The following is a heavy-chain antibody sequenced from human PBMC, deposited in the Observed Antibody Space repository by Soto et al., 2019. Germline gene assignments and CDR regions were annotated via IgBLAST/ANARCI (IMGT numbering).Heavy chain of an antibody. Sequence: XXSLWLYCGAAGLTFTRYSMYYVHKAPGKGLEWVSAISGSGGSTYYADSVKGRFTISRDNSKNTLYLQMNSLRAEDKAVYYCAKGLRFLEWLPTYGMDVWGQGTTVTVSS. CDR3: AKGLRFLEWLPTYGMDV. V-gene: IGHV3-23*01. D-gene: IGHD3-3*01. CDR1: GLTFTRYS. J-gene: IGHJ6*02. CDR2: ISGSGGST.